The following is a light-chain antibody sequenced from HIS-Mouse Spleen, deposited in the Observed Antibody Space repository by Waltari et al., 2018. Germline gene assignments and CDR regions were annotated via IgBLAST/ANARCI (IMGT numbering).Light chain of an antibody. J-gene: IGLJ2*01. CDR2: KDS. V-gene: IGLV3-25*03. CDR3: QSADSSGTYVV. Sequence: SYELTQPPSVSVSPGQTARITCSGDALPKQYAYWYQQKPGQAPVLVIYKDSERPSGIPERFSGSSSGTTVTLTISGVQAEDEADYYCQSADSSGTYVVFGGGT. CDR1: ALPKQY.